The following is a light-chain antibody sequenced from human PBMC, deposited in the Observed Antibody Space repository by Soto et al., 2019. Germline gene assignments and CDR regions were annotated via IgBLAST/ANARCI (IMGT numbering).Light chain of an antibody. CDR1: QSVSRS. J-gene: IGKJ1*01. Sequence: EIMMTQSPATLSVSPGERATLSCRASQSVSRSLAWYQQKPGQAPRLLIYGASARATGVPARFSGSGSTAEFNLTISSLQSEDSAVYYCQQYHKWPPSTFGQGTKVEIK. CDR3: QQYHKWPPST. V-gene: IGKV3-15*01. CDR2: GAS.